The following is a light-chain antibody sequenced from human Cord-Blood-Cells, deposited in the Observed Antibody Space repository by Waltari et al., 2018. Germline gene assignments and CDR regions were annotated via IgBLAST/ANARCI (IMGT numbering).Light chain of an antibody. CDR2: EVS. V-gene: IGLV2-23*02. CDR3: CSYAGSSTYV. J-gene: IGLJ1*01. Sequence: QSALTQPASVSGSPGQSITISCTGTSSDVGRYNLVSWYQQHPGKAPKLMFYEVSKRPSGVSNRFSGSKSGNTASLTISGLQAEDEADYYCCSYAGSSTYVFGTGTKVTVL. CDR1: SSDVGRYNL.